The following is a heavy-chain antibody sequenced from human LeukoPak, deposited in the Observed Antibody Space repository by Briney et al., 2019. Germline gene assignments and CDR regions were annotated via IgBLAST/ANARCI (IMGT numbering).Heavy chain of an antibody. CDR2: VYHRGST. D-gene: IGHD3/OR15-3a*01. J-gene: IGHJ4*02. CDR3: ARGGDWMFDY. CDR1: GGSISSNKW. Sequence: SGTLSLTCDISGGSISSNKWWSWVRQPPGKELEWIGEVYHRGSTNYNPSLKSRVTISVDMSKNQFSLILTSVTAADTAVYFCARGGDWMFDYWGQGNLVTVSS. V-gene: IGHV4-4*02.